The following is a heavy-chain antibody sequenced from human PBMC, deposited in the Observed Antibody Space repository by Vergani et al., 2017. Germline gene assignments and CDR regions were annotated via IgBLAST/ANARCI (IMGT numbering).Heavy chain of an antibody. CDR1: GGSFSGYY. CDR2: INHSGST. D-gene: IGHD3-16*01. J-gene: IGHJ4*02. V-gene: IGHV4-34*01. Sequence: QVQLQQWGAGLLKPSETLSLTCAVYGGSFSGYYWSWIRQPPGKGLEWIGEINHSGSTNYNPSLTSRVTISVDTSKNQFSRKLSSVTAADTAVYYCARGRGGGGNLSPDWGQGTLVTVSS. CDR3: ARGRGGGGNLSPD.